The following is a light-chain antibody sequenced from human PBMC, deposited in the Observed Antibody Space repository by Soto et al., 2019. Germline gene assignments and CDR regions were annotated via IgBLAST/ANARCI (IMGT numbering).Light chain of an antibody. CDR3: QKYNSAPLS. J-gene: IGKJ4*01. Sequence: DIQMTQSPSSLSASVGDRVTITCRARQGIINYLAWYQQKPGKAPKLLIYAASTLQSGVTSRFSGSGSGTDVTLTISGRQPEDVATYYCQKYNSAPLSCGGGTKVEIK. V-gene: IGKV1-27*01. CDR1: QGIINY. CDR2: AAS.